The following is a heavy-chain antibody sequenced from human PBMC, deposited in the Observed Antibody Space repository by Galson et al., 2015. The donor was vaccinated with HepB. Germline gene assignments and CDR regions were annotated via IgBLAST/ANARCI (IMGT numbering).Heavy chain of an antibody. Sequence: SLRLSCAASGFTVDGYTMHWVRQAPGKGLEWVSLISWDGGSTYYADSVKGRFTISRDNSKNSLYLKMNSLRTEETALYYCAKDSGYSSGFYSDWGQGTLVTVSS. J-gene: IGHJ4*02. CDR2: ISWDGGST. V-gene: IGHV3-43*01. CDR3: AKDSGYSSGFYSD. CDR1: GFTVDGYT. D-gene: IGHD6-19*01.